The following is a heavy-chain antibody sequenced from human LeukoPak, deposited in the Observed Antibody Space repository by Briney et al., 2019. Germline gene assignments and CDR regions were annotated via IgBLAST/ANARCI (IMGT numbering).Heavy chain of an antibody. CDR3: ARGTTGTQDY. D-gene: IGHD1-1*01. J-gene: IGHJ4*02. V-gene: IGHV4-31*03. CDR1: GGSISSGGYY. CDR2: IYYSGST. Sequence: PSETLSLTCTVSGGSISSGGYYWSWIRQHPGKGLEGIGYIYYSGSTYYNPSLKSRVTISVDTSKNQFSLKLSSVTAADTAVYYCARGTTGTQDYWGQGTLVTVSS.